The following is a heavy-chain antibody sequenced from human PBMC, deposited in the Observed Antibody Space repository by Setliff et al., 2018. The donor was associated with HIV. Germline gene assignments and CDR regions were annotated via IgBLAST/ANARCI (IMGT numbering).Heavy chain of an antibody. CDR3: ARGFAQGFDY. Sequence: GGSLRLSCAASGFTFSAYWMNWVRQAPGKGLEWVANIKQDGSEKNYVDSVKGRFTISRDNAKNSLYLQMSSLRAEDTAVYYCARGFAQGFDYWGQGTLVTVSS. D-gene: IGHD2-21*01. V-gene: IGHV3-7*03. CDR1: GFTFSAYW. CDR2: IKQDGSEK. J-gene: IGHJ4*02.